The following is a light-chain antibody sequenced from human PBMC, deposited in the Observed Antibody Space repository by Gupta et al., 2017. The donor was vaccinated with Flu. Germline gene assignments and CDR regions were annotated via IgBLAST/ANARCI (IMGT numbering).Light chain of an antibody. CDR2: DAS. Sequence: ETELTQSPATLSLSPGERATLSCRASQSVGTYLAWYQKKPGQAPRLLIYDASNRDTGIPARFSGSGYGTDFTLTISSWEPEDFAVYYCQKRSNWPPYTFGQGTRLEIK. J-gene: IGKJ2*01. CDR1: QSVGTY. CDR3: QKRSNWPPYT. V-gene: IGKV3-11*01.